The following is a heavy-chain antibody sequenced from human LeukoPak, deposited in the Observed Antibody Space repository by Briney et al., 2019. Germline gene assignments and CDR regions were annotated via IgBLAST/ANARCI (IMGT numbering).Heavy chain of an antibody. J-gene: IGHJ4*02. V-gene: IGHV3-7*05. D-gene: IGHD3-22*01. Sequence: PGGSLRLSCVVSGFPFSSYWMTWVRQAPGRGLEWVAHINLDGSDKYYVDSVKGRFTISRDNAKNSLYLQMNSLRAEDTAVYYCARDRRYYHDTGGQFDYWGQGTLVTVSS. CDR3: ARDRRYYHDTGGQFDY. CDR2: INLDGSDK. CDR1: GFPFSSYW.